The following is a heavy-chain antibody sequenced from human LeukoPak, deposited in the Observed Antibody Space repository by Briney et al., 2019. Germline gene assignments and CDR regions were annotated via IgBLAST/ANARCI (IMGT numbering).Heavy chain of an antibody. CDR1: GFSFSQYW. CDR3: SRSLKY. Sequence: PGGSLRLSCTASGFSFSQYWVDWVRQAPGKGLEWVANINQDGSVKYYVDSVKGRFTISRDNTKNSLSLRMDSLRDDDTAVYYCSRSLKYLGRGTLVTVSS. CDR2: INQDGSVK. J-gene: IGHJ4*02. V-gene: IGHV3-7*01.